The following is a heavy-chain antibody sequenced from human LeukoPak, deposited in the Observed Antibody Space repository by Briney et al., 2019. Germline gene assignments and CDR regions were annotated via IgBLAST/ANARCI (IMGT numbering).Heavy chain of an antibody. CDR2: IYYSGST. CDR1: GGSISSYY. V-gene: IGHV4-59*12. J-gene: IGHJ4*02. D-gene: IGHD5-24*01. CDR3: ARGKRWLQLSGAISY. Sequence: SETLSLTCTVSGGSISSYYWSWIRQPPGKGLEWIGYIYYSGSTNYNPSLKSRVTISVDTSKNQFSLKLSSVTAADTAVYYCARGKRWLQLSGAISYWGQGTLVTVSS.